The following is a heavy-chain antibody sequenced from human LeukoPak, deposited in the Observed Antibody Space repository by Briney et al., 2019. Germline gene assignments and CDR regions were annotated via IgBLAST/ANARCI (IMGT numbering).Heavy chain of an antibody. J-gene: IGHJ4*02. D-gene: IGHD1-26*01. V-gene: IGHV3-15*01. Sequence: RPGGSLRLSCAASGLNFTNAWMTWVRQAPGKGLEWVGRIKSETDGGTIHYGAPVKGRFIISRDDSKNTVGLQMNSLKTEDTGVYYCTTSIVGTTAYWGQGTLVIVSS. CDR3: TTSIVGTTAY. CDR1: GLNFTNAW. CDR2: IKSETDGGTI.